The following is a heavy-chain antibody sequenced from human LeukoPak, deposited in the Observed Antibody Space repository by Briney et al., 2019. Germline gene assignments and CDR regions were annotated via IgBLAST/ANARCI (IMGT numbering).Heavy chain of an antibody. CDR1: GGSISSYS. J-gene: IGHJ6*02. Sequence: PSQTLSLTCTVSGGSISSYSWSWVRQPPGKGLEWIGYVYYSGSTNCNPSLTSRVTISVDTSKNQFSLKLASVSAADTAVYYCAGVPSDYYFGMDVGGQGTMVSVSS. CDR3: AGVPSDYYFGMDV. CDR2: VYYSGST. V-gene: IGHV4-59*08. D-gene: IGHD2-2*01.